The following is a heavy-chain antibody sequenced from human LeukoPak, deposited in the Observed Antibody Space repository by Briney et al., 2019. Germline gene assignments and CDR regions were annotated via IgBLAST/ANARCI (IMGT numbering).Heavy chain of an antibody. V-gene: IGHV3-23*01. CDR3: ARDGGSRVGDAFDI. Sequence: GGSLRLSCAASGFTFSNYAMSWVRQAPGKGLEWVSSISGRGGSTSYADSVKGRFTISRDNSKNTLYLQMNSLRAEDTAVYYCARDGGSRVGDAFDIWGQGTMVTVSS. D-gene: IGHD3-10*01. J-gene: IGHJ3*02. CDR2: ISGRGGST. CDR1: GFTFSNYA.